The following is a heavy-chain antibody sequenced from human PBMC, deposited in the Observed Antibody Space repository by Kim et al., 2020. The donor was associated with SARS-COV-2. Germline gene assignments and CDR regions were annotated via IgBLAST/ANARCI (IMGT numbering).Heavy chain of an antibody. D-gene: IGHD6-19*01. J-gene: IGHJ6*02. CDR1: GFTFRNYA. Sequence: GGSLRLSCAASGFTFRNYALHWVRQAPGKGPEWVSVISYDGTNKYYADSVKGRFTISRDNSKDTIYLHMNSLRIDDTALYYCATALAQCLASRYFYGMDVWGQGTTVTVSS. CDR2: ISYDGTNK. CDR3: ATALAQCLASRYFYGMDV. V-gene: IGHV3-30-3*01.